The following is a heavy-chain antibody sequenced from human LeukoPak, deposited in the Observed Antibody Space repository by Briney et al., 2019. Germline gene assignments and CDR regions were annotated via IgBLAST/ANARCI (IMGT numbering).Heavy chain of an antibody. J-gene: IGHJ4*02. CDR2: IYWNDDK. Sequence: SGPTLVKTTQTLTLTCTFSGFSLSTSGVGVGWIREPPEKDLEWLALIYWNDDKRYSPSLKSRLTITKDTSKNQVVLTMTNMDPVDTATYYCAHTGWFGESRPVPFDYWGQGTLVTVSS. D-gene: IGHD3-10*01. CDR1: GFSLSTSGVG. CDR3: AHTGWFGESRPVPFDY. V-gene: IGHV2-5*01.